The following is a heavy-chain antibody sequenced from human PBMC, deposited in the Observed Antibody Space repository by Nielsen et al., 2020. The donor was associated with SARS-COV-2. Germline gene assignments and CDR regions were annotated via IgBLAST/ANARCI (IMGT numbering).Heavy chain of an antibody. CDR3: ARDLDPNYGSGSLDL. CDR1: GYSFTSYG. J-gene: IGHJ4*02. D-gene: IGHD3-10*01. CDR2: ISPRNGNT. V-gene: IGHV1-18*01. Sequence: ASVKVSCKASGYSFTSYGISWVRQAPRHGLEWMGSISPRNGNTNYLQKFQGRVTITTDTPTSTVFMELRSLRSDDTAVYYCARDLDPNYGSGSLDLWGQGSLVTVSS.